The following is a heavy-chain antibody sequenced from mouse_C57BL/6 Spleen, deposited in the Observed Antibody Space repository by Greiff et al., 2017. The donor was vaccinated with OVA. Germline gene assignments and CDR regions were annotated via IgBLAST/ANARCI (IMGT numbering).Heavy chain of an antibody. J-gene: IGHJ4*01. Sequence: QVQLQQSGAELVRPGASVKLSCKASGYTFTDYYINWVKQRPGQGLEWIARIYPGSGNTYYNEKFKGKATLTAEKSSSTAYMQLSSLTSEDSAVYFCARASYLREYYAMDYWGQGTSVTVSS. CDR2: IYPGSGNT. D-gene: IGHD5-5*01. CDR3: ARASYLREYYAMDY. V-gene: IGHV1-76*01. CDR1: GYTFTDYY.